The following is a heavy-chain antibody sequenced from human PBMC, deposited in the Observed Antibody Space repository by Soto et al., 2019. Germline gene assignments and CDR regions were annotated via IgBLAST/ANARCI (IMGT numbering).Heavy chain of an antibody. J-gene: IGHJ4*02. Sequence: SETLSLTCAVSGGSFRGYFWSWIRQSPDKGLEWIGEINDSGSTYYNPSFKSRLTISVDTSKSQISLTLTSVTAADSAVYYCQGGNFWGQGTRVTVSS. CDR1: GGSFRGYF. D-gene: IGHD3-16*01. CDR2: INDSGST. V-gene: IGHV4-34*01. CDR3: QGGNF.